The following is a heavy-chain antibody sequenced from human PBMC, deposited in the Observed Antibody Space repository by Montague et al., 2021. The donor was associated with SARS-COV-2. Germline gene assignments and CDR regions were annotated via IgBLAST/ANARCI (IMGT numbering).Heavy chain of an antibody. D-gene: IGHD5-12*01. CDR2: TYYRSNWYN. CDR1: GDSVSRNSAA. Sequence: CAISGDSVSRNSAAWNWIRQSPSRGLEWLGRTYYRSNWYNDSAVSVKSRISINPDTSKNQFSLQLNSVTPEDTALYYCAREITGGYSGYEAFYFDNWGQGTLVTVSS. V-gene: IGHV6-1*01. J-gene: IGHJ4*02. CDR3: AREITGGYSGYEAFYFDN.